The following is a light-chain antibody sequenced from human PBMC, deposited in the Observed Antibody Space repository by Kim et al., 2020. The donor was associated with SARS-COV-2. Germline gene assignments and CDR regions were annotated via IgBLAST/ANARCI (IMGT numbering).Light chain of an antibody. J-gene: IGKJ2*01. CDR2: DAS. CDR3: QQRSNWPRT. V-gene: IGKV3-11*01. CDR1: QSVSSY. Sequence: SLSPGERATLSCRASQSVSSYLAWYQQKPGQAPRLLIYDASNRATAIPARFSGSGSGTDFTLTISNLEPEDFAVYYCQQRSNWPRTFGQGTKLEI.